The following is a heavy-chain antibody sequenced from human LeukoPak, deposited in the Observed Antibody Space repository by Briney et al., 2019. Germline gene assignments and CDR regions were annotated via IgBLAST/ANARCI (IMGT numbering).Heavy chain of an antibody. V-gene: IGHV1-69*13. CDR2: IIPIFGTA. CDR3: ARDGITGTSDY. J-gene: IGHJ4*02. D-gene: IGHD1-20*01. Sequence: ASVKVSCKASGYSFTNYGISWVRQAPGQGLEWMGGIIPIFGTANYAQKFQGRVTITADESTSTAYMELSILRSEDTAVYYCARDGITGTSDYWGQGTLVTVSS. CDR1: GYSFTNYG.